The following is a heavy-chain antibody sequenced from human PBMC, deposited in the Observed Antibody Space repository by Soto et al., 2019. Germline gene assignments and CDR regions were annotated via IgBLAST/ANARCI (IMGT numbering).Heavy chain of an antibody. CDR2: ISYDGSNK. D-gene: IGHD3-10*01. J-gene: IGHJ6*02. V-gene: IGHV3-30*18. CDR1: GFTFSSYG. CDR3: AKDRVSAMVRYYYGMDV. Sequence: QVQLVESGGGVVQPGRSLRLSCAASGFTFSSYGMHWVRQAPGKGLEWVAVISYDGSNKYYADSVKGRFTISRDNSKNTLYLQMNSLRAEDTAVYYCAKDRVSAMVRYYYGMDVWGQGTTVTVSS.